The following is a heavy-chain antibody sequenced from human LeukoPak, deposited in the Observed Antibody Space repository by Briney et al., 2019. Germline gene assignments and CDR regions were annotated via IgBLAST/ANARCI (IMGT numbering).Heavy chain of an antibody. CDR1: GFTFSSYG. CDR3: AKETAYSSGYNDAFDI. J-gene: IGHJ3*02. CDR2: ISGSGGST. D-gene: IGHD3-22*01. V-gene: IGHV3-23*01. Sequence: GGSLRLSCAASGFTFSSYGMSWVRQAPGKGLEWVSAISGSGGSTYYADSVKGRFTISRDNSKNTLYLQMNSLRAEDTAVYYCAKETAYSSGYNDAFDIWGQGTMVTVSS.